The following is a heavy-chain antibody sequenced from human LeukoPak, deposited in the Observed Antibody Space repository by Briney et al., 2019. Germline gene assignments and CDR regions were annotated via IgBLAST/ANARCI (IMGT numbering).Heavy chain of an antibody. D-gene: IGHD2-2*01. V-gene: IGHV3-23*01. CDR2: ISDSGAGT. J-gene: IGHJ4*02. CDR3: AHGSMYQLDY. CDR1: GFTFSNYG. Sequence: GGSLRLSCAASGFTFSNYGMSWVRQAPGKGLEWVSAISDSGAGTYYADSVKGRFTISRDNAKNTLYLQMNSLRAEDTAVYYCAHGSMYQLDYWGQGTLVTVSS.